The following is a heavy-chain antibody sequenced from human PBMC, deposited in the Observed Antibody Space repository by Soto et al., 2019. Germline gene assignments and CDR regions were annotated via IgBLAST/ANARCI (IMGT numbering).Heavy chain of an antibody. D-gene: IGHD2-2*01. J-gene: IGHJ4*02. CDR1: GFTFSDYY. Sequence: GGSLRLSCASSGFTFSDYYMSWIRQAPGKGLEWVSYISSSGSTIYYADSVKGRFTISRDNAKNSLYLQMNSLRAEDTAVYYCARIGIVVVPAAIPHWGQGTLVTVS. CDR2: ISSSGSTI. V-gene: IGHV3-11*01. CDR3: ARIGIVVVPAAIPH.